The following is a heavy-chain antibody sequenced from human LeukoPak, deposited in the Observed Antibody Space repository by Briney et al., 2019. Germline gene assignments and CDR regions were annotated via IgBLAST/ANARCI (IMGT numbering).Heavy chain of an antibody. V-gene: IGHV4-59*01. CDR2: IYYSGST. CDR3: ARDHSYYDSSGPYYYYGMDV. Sequence: SETLSLTCTVSGGSISSYYWSWIRQPPGKGLEWIGYIYYSGSTNYNPSLKSRVTISVDTSKNQFSLKLSSVTAADTAVYYCARDHSYYDSSGPYYYYGMDVWSQGTTVTVSS. D-gene: IGHD3-22*01. J-gene: IGHJ6*02. CDR1: GGSISSYY.